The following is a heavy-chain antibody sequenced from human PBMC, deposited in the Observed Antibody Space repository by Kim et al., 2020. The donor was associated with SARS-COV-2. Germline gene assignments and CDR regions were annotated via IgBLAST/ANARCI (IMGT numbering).Heavy chain of an antibody. Sequence: SETLSLPCAVYGGSFSGYSWSWIRQPPGKGLEWIGEINHSGSTNYNPSLKSRVTISVDTSKNQFSLKLSSVTAADTAVYYCARGRGQYGSGELRRWFDPWGQGTLVTVSS. CDR1: GGSFSGYS. CDR2: INHSGST. V-gene: IGHV4-34*01. CDR3: ARGRGQYGSGELRRWFDP. D-gene: IGHD3-10*01. J-gene: IGHJ5*02.